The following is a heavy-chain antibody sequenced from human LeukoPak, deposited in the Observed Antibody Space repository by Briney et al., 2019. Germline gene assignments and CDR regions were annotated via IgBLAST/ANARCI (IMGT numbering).Heavy chain of an antibody. CDR2: ISGSGGST. CDR1: GFTFSSYA. V-gene: IGHV3-23*01. CDR3: AKERDDFWSGKEFDP. J-gene: IGHJ5*02. Sequence: PGGSLRLSCAASGFTFSSYAMSWVRHAPGEGLEWVSAISGSGGSTYYADSVKGRFTISRDNSNNTLYLQMNSLRAEDTAVYYCAKERDDFWSGKEFDPWGQGTLVTVSS. D-gene: IGHD3-3*01.